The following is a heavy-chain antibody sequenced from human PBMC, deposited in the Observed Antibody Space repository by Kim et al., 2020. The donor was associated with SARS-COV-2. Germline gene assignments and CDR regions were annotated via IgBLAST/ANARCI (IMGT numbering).Heavy chain of an antibody. Sequence: ASVKVSCKASGYTFTSYGISWVRQAPGQGLEWMGWISAYNGNTNYAQKLQGRVTMTTDTSTSTAYMELRSLRSDDQAVYYCARVSSGTTGYYYYYYMDVWGKGTTVTVSS. CDR2: ISAYNGNT. CDR3: ARVSSGTTGYYYYYYMDV. J-gene: IGHJ6*03. CDR1: GYTFTSYG. D-gene: IGHD1-7*01. V-gene: IGHV1-18*01.